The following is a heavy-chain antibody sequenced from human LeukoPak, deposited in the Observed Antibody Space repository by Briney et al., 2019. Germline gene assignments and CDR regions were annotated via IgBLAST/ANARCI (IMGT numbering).Heavy chain of an antibody. CDR1: GGSISSYY. V-gene: IGHV4-59*01. Sequence: PSETLSLTCTVSGGSISSYYWSWIRQPPGKGLDWIGNIYYSGSTNYNPSLKSRVTISVDTSKNQFSLNLNSVTAADTAVYYCARMSIAVAGPRDYNWFDPWGQGTLVTVCS. CDR2: IYYSGST. CDR3: ARMSIAVAGPRDYNWFDP. D-gene: IGHD6-19*01. J-gene: IGHJ5*02.